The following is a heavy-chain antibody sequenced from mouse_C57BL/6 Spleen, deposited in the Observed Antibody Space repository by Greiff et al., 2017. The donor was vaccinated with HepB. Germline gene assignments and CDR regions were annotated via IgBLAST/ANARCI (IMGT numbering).Heavy chain of an antibody. CDR1: GYTFTSYW. Sequence: VQLQQPGAELVKPGASVKLSCKASGYTFTSYWMQWVKQRPGQGLEWIGEIDPSDSYTNYNQKFKGKATLTVDPSSSTAYMQLSSLTSEDSAVYYCARDTTVVADYWYFEVWGTGTTVTVSS. CDR3: ARDTTVVADYWYFEV. D-gene: IGHD1-1*01. J-gene: IGHJ1*03. CDR2: IDPSDSYT. V-gene: IGHV1-50*01.